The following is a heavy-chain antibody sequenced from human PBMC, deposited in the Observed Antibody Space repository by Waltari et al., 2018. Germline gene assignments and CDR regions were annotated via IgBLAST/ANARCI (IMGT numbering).Heavy chain of an antibody. D-gene: IGHD6-25*01. Sequence: EVQLVQSGAEVKKPGATVKISCKASGYTFTDYYMHWVQQAPGKGLEWMGRVDPEDGETRDAEKFQGRVTITADTSTDTAYMELSSLRSEDTAVYYCAASATRYYFDYWGQGTLVTVSS. J-gene: IGHJ4*02. CDR3: AASATRYYFDY. CDR2: VDPEDGET. V-gene: IGHV1-69-2*01. CDR1: GYTFTDYY.